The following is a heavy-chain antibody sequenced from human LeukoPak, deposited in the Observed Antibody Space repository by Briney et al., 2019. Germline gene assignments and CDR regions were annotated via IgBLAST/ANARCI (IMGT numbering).Heavy chain of an antibody. CDR1: GFTFSNAW. CDR3: TTVSSDYVWGSYRPYYFDY. CDR2: IKSETDGGTT. J-gene: IGHJ4*02. Sequence: GGSLRLSCAASGFTFSNAWMSWVRQAPGKGLEWVGRIKSETDGGTTDYAAPVKGRFTISRDDSKNTLYLQMNSLKTEDTAVYYCTTVSSDYVWGSYRPYYFDYWGQGTLVTVSS. V-gene: IGHV3-15*01. D-gene: IGHD3-16*02.